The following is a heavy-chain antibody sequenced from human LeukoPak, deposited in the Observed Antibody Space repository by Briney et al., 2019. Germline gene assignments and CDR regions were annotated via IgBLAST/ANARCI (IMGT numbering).Heavy chain of an antibody. D-gene: IGHD6-19*01. CDR3: ATSLSGWGTYHYMDV. J-gene: IGHJ6*03. Sequence: GGSLRLSCAASGFTFSSYSMNWVRQAPGKGLEWVSSISSSSSYIYYADSVKGRFTISRDNAKNSLYLQMNILRVEDTAVYYCATSLSGWGTYHYMDVWGKGTTVTISS. CDR1: GFTFSSYS. V-gene: IGHV3-21*01. CDR2: ISSSSSYI.